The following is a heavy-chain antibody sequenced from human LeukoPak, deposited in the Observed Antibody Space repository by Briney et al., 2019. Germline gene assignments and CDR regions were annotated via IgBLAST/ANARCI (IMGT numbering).Heavy chain of an antibody. CDR2: ISSGSSYI. CDR3: AELGITMIGGV. Sequence: GGSLRLSCAASGFTFNTYSMNWVRQAPGKGLEWVSSISSGSSYIYYADSVKGRFTISRDNAKNSLYLQMNSLRAEDTAVYYCAELGITMIGGVWGKGTTVTISS. J-gene: IGHJ6*04. CDR1: GFTFNTYS. V-gene: IGHV3-21*01. D-gene: IGHD3-10*02.